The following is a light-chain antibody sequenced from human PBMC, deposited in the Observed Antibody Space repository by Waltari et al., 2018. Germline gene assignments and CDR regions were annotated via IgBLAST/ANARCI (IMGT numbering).Light chain of an antibody. Sequence: DIVMTQSPDSLAVSLGERETITCKSSHPILYSVDNKNYLACYQQKPGQPPKLLISWASTRESWVPDRFSGSGSRSDFTLTISSLQPEDVALYFCQQYYTTEPTFGQGTKV. CDR3: QQYYTTEPT. CDR1: HPILYSVDNKNY. CDR2: WAS. J-gene: IGKJ1*01. V-gene: IGKV4-1*01.